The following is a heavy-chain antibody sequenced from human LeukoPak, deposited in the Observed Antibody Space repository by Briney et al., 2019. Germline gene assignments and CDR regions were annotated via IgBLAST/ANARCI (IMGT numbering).Heavy chain of an antibody. V-gene: IGHV3-7*01. CDR1: GFTFSSYW. Sequence: GGSLRLSCTASGFTFSSYWMSWVRQAPGKGREWVADIKPDGSEGYYVDSVKGRFTISRDNAKNSLYLQMNSLRAEDTAVYSCARDSKLRSGGLFDPWGQGTLVTVSS. J-gene: IGHJ5*02. CDR3: ARDSKLRSGGLFDP. CDR2: IKPDGSEG. D-gene: IGHD2-15*01.